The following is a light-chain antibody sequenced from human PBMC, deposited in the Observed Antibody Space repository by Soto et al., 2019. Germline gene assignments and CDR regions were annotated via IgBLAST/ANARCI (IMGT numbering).Light chain of an antibody. CDR2: GVS. CDR1: QSVSVN. V-gene: IGKV3-15*01. CDR3: QQYNDWPFT. J-gene: IGKJ3*01. Sequence: EIVMTQSPGTLSVSPGERATLSCRASQSVSVNLAWYQQKPGQAPRLLIYGVSTRATGIPAMFSGSESGTEFTLTISSLQSEDFAVYYCQQYNDWPFTFGPGTKVDIK.